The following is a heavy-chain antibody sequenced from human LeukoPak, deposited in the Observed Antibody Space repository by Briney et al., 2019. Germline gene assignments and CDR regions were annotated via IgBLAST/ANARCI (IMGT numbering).Heavy chain of an antibody. CDR2: ISEDGSNK. CDR3: AKDRETTASGTFDY. Sequence: GGSLRLSCEASGFTFSSYGMHCVRQAPGKGLEWVAVISEDGSNKYYEDSVKGRFTISRDNSNNTLYLQMNSLRAEDTAVYYCAKDRETTASGTFDYWGQGTLVTVSS. J-gene: IGHJ4*02. CDR1: GFTFSSYG. V-gene: IGHV3-30*18. D-gene: IGHD6-13*01.